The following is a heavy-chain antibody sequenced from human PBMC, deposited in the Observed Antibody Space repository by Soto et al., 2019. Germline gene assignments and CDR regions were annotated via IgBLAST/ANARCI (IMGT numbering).Heavy chain of an antibody. CDR1: GGSISSSSYY. CDR2: IYYSGST. CDR3: ARPGGAIWGSYRYTRLGFAY. J-gene: IGHJ4*02. V-gene: IGHV4-39*01. Sequence: PSETLSLSCTVSGGSISSSSYYWGWIRQPPGKGLEWIGSIYYSGSTYYNPSLKSRVTISVDTSKNQFSLKLSSVTAADTAVYYCARPGGAIWGSYRYTRLGFAYWGQGTLVTVSS. D-gene: IGHD3-16*02.